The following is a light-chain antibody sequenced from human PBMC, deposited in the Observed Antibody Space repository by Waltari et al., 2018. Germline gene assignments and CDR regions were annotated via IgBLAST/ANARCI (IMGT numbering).Light chain of an antibody. CDR3: QHYYDNPLT. CDR1: QNIYSN. CDR2: AAS. V-gene: IGKV1-6*01. J-gene: IGKJ4*01. Sequence: IQMTQSPSALSASVGDRVTISCRASQNIYSNLAWYQKKPGKAPKLLIDAASSLQSGIPSRFSGSGSGTDFTLTISSLQPEDSAAYYCQHYYDNPLTFGGGTKVEIK.